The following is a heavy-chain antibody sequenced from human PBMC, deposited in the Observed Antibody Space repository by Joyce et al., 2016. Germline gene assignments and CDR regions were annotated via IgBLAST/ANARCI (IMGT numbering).Heavy chain of an antibody. CDR2: IIPIFGTT. D-gene: IGHD2-21*02. CDR3: ARDTSRMTLKGMDV. Sequence: QVYLEQSGAEVRKPGSSVKVSCKASSGTFSSYSIAWVRKAPGEGLELMGEIIPIFGTTNDADKFQGRVSMTADASTSTANMELSGLTSEDTAIYYCARDTSRMTLKGMDVWGQGTTVTVSS. J-gene: IGHJ6*02. CDR1: SGTFSSYS. V-gene: IGHV1-69*12.